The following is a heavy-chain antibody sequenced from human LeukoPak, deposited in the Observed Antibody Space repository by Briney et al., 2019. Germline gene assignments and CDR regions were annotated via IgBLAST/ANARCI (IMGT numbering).Heavy chain of an antibody. Sequence: ASVTVSCTASGYTFTSYDINWVRQATGQGLEWMGWMNPNSGNTGYAQKFQGRVTMTRNTSISTAYMQLSSLRSEDTAVYYCARGVRSGDYDFWSGYYTTGVVDYWGQGTLVTVSS. CDR3: ARGVRSGDYDFWSGYYTTGVVDY. CDR1: GYTFTSYD. J-gene: IGHJ4*02. CDR2: MNPNSGNT. V-gene: IGHV1-8*01. D-gene: IGHD3-3*01.